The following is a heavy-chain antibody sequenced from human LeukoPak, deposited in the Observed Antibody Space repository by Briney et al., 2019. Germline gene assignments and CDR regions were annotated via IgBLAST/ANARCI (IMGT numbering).Heavy chain of an antibody. D-gene: IGHD2-2*01. V-gene: IGHV4-38-2*02. CDR2: IHHSGST. CDR1: GYSINSGYY. CDR3: AHGTMYQLDY. J-gene: IGHJ4*02. Sequence: SETLSLTCTVSGYSINSGYYWGWIRQPPGKGLEWIAIIHHSGSTYYNPSLKSRVTISVDTSKNQFSLNLSSVTAADTAVYYCAHGTMYQLDYWGQGTLVTVSS.